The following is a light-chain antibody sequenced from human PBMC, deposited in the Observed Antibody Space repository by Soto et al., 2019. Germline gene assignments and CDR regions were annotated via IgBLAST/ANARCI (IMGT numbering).Light chain of an antibody. CDR2: KAS. J-gene: IGKJ2*01. CDR1: QSISSW. Sequence: DIQMTQSPSTLSASVGDRVTITCRASQSISSWLAWYQQKPGQAPKLLIYKASDLQSGISSRFXXSGSGTEFTLTISSLQPDDYATYYCQQYKVYPYIFGQGTKLE. CDR3: QQYKVYPYI. V-gene: IGKV1-5*03.